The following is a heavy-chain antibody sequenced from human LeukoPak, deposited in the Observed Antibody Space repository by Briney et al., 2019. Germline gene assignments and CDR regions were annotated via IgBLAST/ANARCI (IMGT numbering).Heavy chain of an antibody. CDR2: MYHSGST. CDR3: ARTTYSGYVRY. V-gene: IGHV4-38-2*02. J-gene: IGHJ4*02. Sequence: SETLSLTCTVSGYSISSGHYWGWIRQPPGKGLEWIGSMYHSGSTYYNPPLKSRVTISEDTSKNQFSLKLRSVTAADTAVYYCARTTYSGYVRYWGQGTLVTVSS. D-gene: IGHD5-12*01. CDR1: GYSISSGHY.